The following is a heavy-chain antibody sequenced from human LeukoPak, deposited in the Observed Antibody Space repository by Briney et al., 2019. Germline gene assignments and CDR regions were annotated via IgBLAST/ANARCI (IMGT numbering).Heavy chain of an antibody. D-gene: IGHD1-14*01. V-gene: IGHV4-59*01. Sequence: SETLSLTCTVSGGSISSYYWSWIRQPPGKGLEWIGYIYYSVSTNYNPSLKSRVTISVDTSKNQFSLKLSSVTAADTAVYYCARETSRKGAHYMDVWGKGTTVTISS. CDR2: IYYSVST. CDR1: GGSISSYY. J-gene: IGHJ6*03. CDR3: ARETSRKGAHYMDV.